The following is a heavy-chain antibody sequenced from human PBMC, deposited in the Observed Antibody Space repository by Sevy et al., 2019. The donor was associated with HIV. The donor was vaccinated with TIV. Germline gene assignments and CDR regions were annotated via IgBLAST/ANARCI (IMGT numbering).Heavy chain of an antibody. CDR3: ARVLTDTLTGYMDIVYGMDV. CDR1: GFTFSSYS. Sequence: GGSLRLSCAASGFTFSSYSMNWVRQAPGKGLEWVSYVRSSSSTIHYADSVKGRLTISRDNAKNSLYLQMNSLRDEDTAVYYCARVLTDTLTGYMDIVYGMDVWGQGTTVTVSS. V-gene: IGHV3-48*02. CDR2: VRSSSSTI. D-gene: IGHD3-9*01. J-gene: IGHJ6*02.